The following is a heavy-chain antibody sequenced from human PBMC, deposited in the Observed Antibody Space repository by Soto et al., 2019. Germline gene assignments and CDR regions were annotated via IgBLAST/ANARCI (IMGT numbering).Heavy chain of an antibody. D-gene: IGHD3-22*01. CDR2: LYAGGGT. V-gene: IGHV3-53*01. CDR1: GFTVSSNY. CDR3: ARSLDFTMIPGMDV. Sequence: GGSLRLSCAASGFTVSSNYMSWVRQAPGKGLQWVSVLYAGGGTHYADSVKGRFTISRDNSKNTLHLQMNSLSAEDTAVYFCARSLDFTMIPGMDVWGQGTTVTVSS. J-gene: IGHJ6*02.